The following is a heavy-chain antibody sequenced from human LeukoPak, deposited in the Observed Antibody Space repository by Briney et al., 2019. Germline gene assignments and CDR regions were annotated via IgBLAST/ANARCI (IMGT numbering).Heavy chain of an antibody. CDR2: VLHSGST. D-gene: IGHD6-19*01. Sequence: SETLSLTCSVSGDSISSNEWWSWVRQPPGKGLEWIGEVLHSGSTNFNPSLKSRVTISIDKSKNQFSLGVTSVTAADTAIYYCARDLAVAGTNYFDFWGQGVLVTVSS. J-gene: IGHJ4*02. V-gene: IGHV4-4*02. CDR1: GDSISSNEW. CDR3: ARDLAVAGTNYFDF.